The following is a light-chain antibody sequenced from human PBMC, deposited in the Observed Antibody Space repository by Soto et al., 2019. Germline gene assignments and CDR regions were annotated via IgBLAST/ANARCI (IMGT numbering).Light chain of an antibody. J-gene: IGLJ2*01. CDR3: CSYAGSTTYVV. Sequence: QSALTQPASVSGSPGQSITICCNATSNDVGGYNLFSWYQQHPGKPPKLMIHEGSKRPSGVSHRFSGSKSGNTASRTISGLQAEDEADYYCCSYAGSTTYVVFGGGTELTVL. CDR2: EGS. CDR1: SNDVGGYNL. V-gene: IGLV2-23*01.